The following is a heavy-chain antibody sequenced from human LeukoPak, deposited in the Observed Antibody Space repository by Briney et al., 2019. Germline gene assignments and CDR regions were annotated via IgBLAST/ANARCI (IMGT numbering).Heavy chain of an antibody. CDR3: ARGKPTRYWAGKLDY. J-gene: IGHJ4*02. CDR1: GGSFSGYY. D-gene: IGHD1-14*01. V-gene: IGHV4-34*01. Sequence: PSETLSLTCAVYGGSFSGYYWSWIRQPPGKGLEWIGEINHSGSTNYNPSLKSQVTISVDTSKNQFSLKLSSVTAADTAVYYCARGKPTRYWAGKLDYWGQGTLVTVSS. CDR2: INHSGST.